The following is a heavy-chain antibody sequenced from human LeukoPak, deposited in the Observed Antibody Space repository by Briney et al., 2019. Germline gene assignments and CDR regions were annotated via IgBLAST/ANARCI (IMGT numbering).Heavy chain of an antibody. CDR2: LNTGGNST. CDR3: TREGAYDSGTYGAGDY. D-gene: IGHD3-10*01. J-gene: IGHJ4*02. Sequence: GGSLRLSCSASGFNFSNYWMHWVRQAPGKGLVWVSRLNTGGNSTIYADSVKGRFIISRDNAKSTLYLQMTSPRADDTGVYYCTREGAYDSGTYGAGDYWGQGTLVTVSS. CDR1: GFNFSNYW. V-gene: IGHV3-74*01.